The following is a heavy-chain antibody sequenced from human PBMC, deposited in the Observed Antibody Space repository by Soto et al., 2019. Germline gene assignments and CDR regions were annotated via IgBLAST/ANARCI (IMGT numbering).Heavy chain of an antibody. CDR2: IIPIFSTA. CDR3: ARAADRSAYYYYGMDV. CDR1: GCTFSSYV. J-gene: IGHJ6*02. D-gene: IGHD3-3*01. Sequence: SVKVYCKASGCTFSSYVISWVRHANGQGLEWMGGIIPIFSTANYAQKFQGRVTITADESTSTAYMELSSLRSEDTAVYYCARAADRSAYYYYGMDVWGQGTTVTVSS. V-gene: IGHV1-69*13.